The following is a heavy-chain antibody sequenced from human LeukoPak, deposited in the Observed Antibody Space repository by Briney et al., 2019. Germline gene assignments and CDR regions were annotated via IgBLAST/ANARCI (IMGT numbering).Heavy chain of an antibody. CDR1: GYTFTSYA. CDR2: IIPIFGTA. CDR3: ARGYGGDGYNFRFDI. J-gene: IGHJ3*02. V-gene: IGHV1-69*05. D-gene: IGHD5-24*01. Sequence: SVKVSCKASGYTFTSYAISWVRQAPGQGLEWMGRIIPIFGTANYAQKFQGRVTITTDESTSTAYMELSSLRSEDTAVYYCARGYGGDGYNFRFDIWGQGTMVTVSS.